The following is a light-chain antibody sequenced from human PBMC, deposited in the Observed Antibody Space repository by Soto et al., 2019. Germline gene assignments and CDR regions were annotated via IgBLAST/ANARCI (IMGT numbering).Light chain of an antibody. CDR3: KSYAGSNTYV. CDR2: EVV. J-gene: IGLJ1*01. V-gene: IGLV2-8*01. Sequence: HSALTQPGSPPGSLGQSVTITCTGTKNDTGVYVFVSWYQHLPGKAPRLIIYEVVQRPSGVPDRFSGSKSGNTASLTVSGLQAADEADYFCKSYAGSNTYVFGSGTKVTVL. CDR1: KNDTGVYVF.